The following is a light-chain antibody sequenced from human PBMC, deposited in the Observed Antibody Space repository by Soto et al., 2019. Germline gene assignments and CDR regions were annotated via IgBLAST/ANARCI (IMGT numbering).Light chain of an antibody. CDR2: TAS. V-gene: IGKV1-39*01. J-gene: IGKJ1*01. Sequence: EIQMTQSPSSLSTSVGDRVTITCRASQSISTFLNWYQQKPGKAPKLLISTASSLQNGVPSTFSGSGSGTDFTLTIRSLQPEDSATYYCQQSYSSPRTFGHGTKV. CDR3: QQSYSSPRT. CDR1: QSISTF.